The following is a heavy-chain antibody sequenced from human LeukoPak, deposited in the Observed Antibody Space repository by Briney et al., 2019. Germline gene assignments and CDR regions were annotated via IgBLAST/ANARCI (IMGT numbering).Heavy chain of an antibody. J-gene: IGHJ6*02. CDR1: GFTFSSYG. V-gene: IGHV3-30*19. D-gene: IGHD6-19*01. CDR3: AIFDSSGWYGDYYYGMDV. CDR2: ISYDGSNK. Sequence: GGSLRLSCAASGFTFSSYGMHWVRQAPGKGLEWVAVISYDGSNKYYADSVKGRFTISRDNSKNTLYLQMNSLRAEDTAVYYCAIFDSSGWYGDYYYGMDVWGQGTTVTVSS.